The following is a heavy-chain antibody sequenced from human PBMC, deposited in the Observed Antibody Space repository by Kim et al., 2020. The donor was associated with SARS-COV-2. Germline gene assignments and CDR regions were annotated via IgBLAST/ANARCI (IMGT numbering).Heavy chain of an antibody. CDR3: ARHGGYYNWFDP. Sequence: SETLSLTCIVSGGSISSTSYYWGWIRQPPGKGLEWIGSIYYSGGAYYNPSLKSRVSISVDTSKNQFSLRLNSVTAADTAVYYCARHGGYYNWFDPWGQGT. J-gene: IGHJ5*02. D-gene: IGHD5-12*01. V-gene: IGHV4-39*01. CDR2: IYYSGGA. CDR1: GGSISSTSYY.